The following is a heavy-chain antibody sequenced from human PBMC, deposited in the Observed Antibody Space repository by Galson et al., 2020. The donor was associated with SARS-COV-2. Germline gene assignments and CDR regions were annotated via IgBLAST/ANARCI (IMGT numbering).Heavy chain of an antibody. D-gene: IGHD6-6*01. CDR3: ARFRSSSNHYYYYMDV. J-gene: IGHJ6*03. CDR1: GYSFSSYD. CDR2: MNPNSGNT. V-gene: IGHV1-8*01. Sequence: ASEKVSCTASGYSFSSYDINWVRQATGQGLEWMGWMNPNSGNTGYAQKFQGRVTMTRNTSISAAYMELSSLRSEDTAVYYCARFRSSSNHYYYYMDVWGKGTTVTVSS.